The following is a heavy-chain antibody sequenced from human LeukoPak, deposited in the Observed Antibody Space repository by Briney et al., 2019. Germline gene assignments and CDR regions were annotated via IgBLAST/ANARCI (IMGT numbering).Heavy chain of an antibody. CDR3: ARDSYSSSWYDYYYYYYMDV. V-gene: IGHV3-7*01. Sequence: GGSLRLSCAASGFTVSSNYMSWVRQAPGKGLEWVANIKQDGSEKYYVDSVKGRFTISRDNAKNSLYLQMNSLRAEDTAVYYCARDSYSSSWYDYYYYYYMDVWGKGTTVTISS. CDR2: IKQDGSEK. J-gene: IGHJ6*03. CDR1: GFTVSSNY. D-gene: IGHD6-13*01.